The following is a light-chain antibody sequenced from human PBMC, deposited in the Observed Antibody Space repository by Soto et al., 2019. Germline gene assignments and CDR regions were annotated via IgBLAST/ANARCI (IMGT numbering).Light chain of an antibody. J-gene: IGLJ1*01. CDR1: SSDIVPYDY. CDR3: SSSTTASTNV. Sequence: SGLTHPGSRSGSPGQSITISCTGTSSDIVPYDYVSWFHQHPGKAPKRMISEVKNRPSGVSNRFSGSKSGKTAYLTISGLQVEDEAESFCSSSTTASTNVFGTGTKVTVL. CDR2: EVK. V-gene: IGLV2-14*01.